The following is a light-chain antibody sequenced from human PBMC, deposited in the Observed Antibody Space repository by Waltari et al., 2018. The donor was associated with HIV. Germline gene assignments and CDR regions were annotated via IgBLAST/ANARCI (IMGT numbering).Light chain of an antibody. CDR3: QQYYNWLT. V-gene: IGKV3-15*01. J-gene: IGKJ4*01. Sequence: EVVMTQSPATLSVSTGEQATLSCRSSQGVWSNLAWYQQKPGQAPRLLIYGASTRATGIPARFSGSGSGTEFTLTISSLQSEDFAVYYCQQYYNWLTFGGGAKVEIK. CDR1: QGVWSN. CDR2: GAS.